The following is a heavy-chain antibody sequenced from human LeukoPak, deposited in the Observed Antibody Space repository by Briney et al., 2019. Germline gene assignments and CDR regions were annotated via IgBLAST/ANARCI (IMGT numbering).Heavy chain of an antibody. Sequence: ASVKVSCKASGYTFTSYDINWVRQATGQGLEWMGWMNPNSGYTGYAQKFQARVTMARNTSINTAYMELSSLRSEDTAVYYCARSKTGSLRNWFDLWGQGTLVTVSS. CDR2: MNPNSGYT. CDR1: GYTFTSYD. J-gene: IGHJ5*02. CDR3: ARSKTGSLRNWFDL. V-gene: IGHV1-8*01. D-gene: IGHD1-1*01.